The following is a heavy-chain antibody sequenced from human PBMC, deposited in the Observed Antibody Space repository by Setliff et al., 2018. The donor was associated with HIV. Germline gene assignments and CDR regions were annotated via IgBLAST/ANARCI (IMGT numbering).Heavy chain of an antibody. CDR3: ARGEGPEPESKLFDY. V-gene: IGHV3-30*04. J-gene: IGHJ4*02. Sequence: GGSLRLSCGVSGFPFSNYAMHWVRQAPGKGLEWVAIISDDGSDKHFADSLKGRFTISRDNSKNTMYLQMNSLKIEDTAIYYCARGEGPEPESKLFDYWGQGTLVTVSS. CDR2: ISDDGSDK. CDR1: GFPFSNYA. D-gene: IGHD3-16*01.